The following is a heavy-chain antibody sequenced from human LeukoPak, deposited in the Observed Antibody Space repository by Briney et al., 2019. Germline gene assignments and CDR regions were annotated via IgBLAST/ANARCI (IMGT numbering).Heavy chain of an antibody. CDR2: IYHSGST. V-gene: IGHV4-38-2*02. Sequence: SETLSLTCTVSGYSISSGYYWGWIRQPPGKGLEWIGSIYHSGSTYYNPSLKSRVTISVDTSKNQFSLKLSSVTAADTAVYYCARDHKKIDLGYYYDRVDYWGQGTLVTVSS. J-gene: IGHJ4*02. CDR3: ARDHKKIDLGYYYDRVDY. CDR1: GYSISSGYY. D-gene: IGHD3-22*01.